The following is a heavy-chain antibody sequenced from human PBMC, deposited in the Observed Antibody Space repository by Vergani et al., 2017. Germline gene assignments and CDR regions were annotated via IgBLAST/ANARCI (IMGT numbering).Heavy chain of an antibody. CDR3: AREGFYDNIRGTYRPPSYYGMGV. CDR1: GGTFSSYA. J-gene: IGHJ6*02. D-gene: IGHD3-16*02. V-gene: IGHV1-69*12. Sequence: QVQLVQSGAEVKKPGSSVKVSCKASGGTFSSYAISWVRQAPGQGLEWMGGIIPIFGTANYAQKFQGRVTITADESTSTAYMELRSLTFDDTAVYYCAREGFYDNIRGTYRPPSYYGMGVWGQGTKVTVAS. CDR2: IIPIFGTA.